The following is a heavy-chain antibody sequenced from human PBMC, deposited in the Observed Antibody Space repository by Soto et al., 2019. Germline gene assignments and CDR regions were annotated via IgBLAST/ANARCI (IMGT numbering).Heavy chain of an antibody. CDR3: ARPVGPFDY. CDR1: GFDFSTYG. J-gene: IGHJ4*02. Sequence: QVQLVESGGGVVQPGRSLRLSCAASGFDFSTYGMHWVRQAPGKGLEWVAVIWYDGSNKYYADSVRGRFIISRDNSQNTLFLQLNSLRAEDTAVYYCARPVGPFDYWGQGTLVTVSS. V-gene: IGHV3-33*01. CDR2: IWYDGSNK. D-gene: IGHD1-26*01.